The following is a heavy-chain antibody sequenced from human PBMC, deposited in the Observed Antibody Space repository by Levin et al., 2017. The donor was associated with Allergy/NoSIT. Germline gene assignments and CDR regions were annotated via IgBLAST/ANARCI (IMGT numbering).Heavy chain of an antibody. D-gene: IGHD1-26*01. J-gene: IGHJ4*02. CDR2: INTDGSTA. Sequence: GESLKISCAASGFTFSSYWMHWVRQAPGKGLVWVSRINTDGSTANYADSVKGRFTISRDNAKNTLYLQMNSLRAEDTAVYYCARALIVGATSGGDYWGQGTLVTVSS. CDR1: GFTFSSYW. V-gene: IGHV3-74*01. CDR3: ARALIVGATSGGDY.